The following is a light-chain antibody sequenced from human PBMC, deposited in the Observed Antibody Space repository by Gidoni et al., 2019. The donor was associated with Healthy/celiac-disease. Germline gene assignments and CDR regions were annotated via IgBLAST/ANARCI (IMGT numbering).Light chain of an antibody. Sequence: EIVLTQSPATLSLSPGERATLSCRASQSVSSYVAWYQQKPGQGHRLLIYDASNRATGIPARFSGSVAGTDFTLTISSLEPEDFAVYYCQQRSNWRVITCGQGTRLEIK. CDR3: QQRSNWRVIT. CDR2: DAS. J-gene: IGKJ5*01. V-gene: IGKV3-11*01. CDR1: QSVSSY.